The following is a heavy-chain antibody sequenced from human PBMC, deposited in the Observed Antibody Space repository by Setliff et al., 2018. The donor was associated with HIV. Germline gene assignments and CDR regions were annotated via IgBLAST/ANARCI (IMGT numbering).Heavy chain of an antibody. CDR3: ARAYTSGWYLELGLNYFDS. Sequence: ASVKVSCKASGYTFTGYYMHWVRQAPGQGLEWMRWINPNSGGTNYAQKFQGRVTMTRDTSIYTAYMELSRLRSDDTALYYCARAYTSGWYLELGLNYFDSWGQGTLVTVSS. CDR2: INPNSGGT. D-gene: IGHD6-19*01. CDR1: GYTFTGYY. J-gene: IGHJ4*02. V-gene: IGHV1-2*02.